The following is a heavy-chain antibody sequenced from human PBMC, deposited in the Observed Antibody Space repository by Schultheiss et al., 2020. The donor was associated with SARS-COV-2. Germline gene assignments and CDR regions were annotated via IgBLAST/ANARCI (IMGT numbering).Heavy chain of an antibody. Sequence: SCAASGFTFSSYAMSWVRQAPGKGLEWVSAISGSGGSTYYADSVKGRFTISRDNSRDTLYLQMNSLRAEDTAVYYCAKDGRTTGLNWFDPWGQGTLVTVSS. D-gene: IGHD4-17*01. CDR3: AKDGRTTGLNWFDP. CDR1: GFTFSSYA. CDR2: ISGSGGST. V-gene: IGHV3-23*01. J-gene: IGHJ5*02.